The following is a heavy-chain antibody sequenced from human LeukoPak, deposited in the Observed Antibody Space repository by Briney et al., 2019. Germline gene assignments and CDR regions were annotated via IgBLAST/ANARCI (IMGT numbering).Heavy chain of an antibody. Sequence: GRSLRLSCAASGFTFSSYGMHWVRQAPGKGLEWVAVISYDGSNKYYADSVKGRFTISRDNSKNTLYLQMNSLRAEDTAVYYCAKSISTYYYGSGSYNYAFDIWGQGTMVTVSS. J-gene: IGHJ3*02. D-gene: IGHD3-10*01. CDR3: AKSISTYYYGSGSYNYAFDI. V-gene: IGHV3-30*18. CDR2: ISYDGSNK. CDR1: GFTFSSYG.